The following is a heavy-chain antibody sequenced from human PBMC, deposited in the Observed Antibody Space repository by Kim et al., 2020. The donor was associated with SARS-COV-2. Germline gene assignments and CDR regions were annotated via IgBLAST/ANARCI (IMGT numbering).Heavy chain of an antibody. V-gene: IGHV3-30-3*01. CDR2: ISYDGSNK. Sequence: GGSLRLSCAASGFTFSSYAMHWVRQAPGKGLEWVAVISYDGSNKYYADSVKGRFTISRDNSKNTLYLQMNSLRAEDTAVYYCARSYYYDSSGFIEVGNWFDPWGQGTLVTVSS. CDR3: ARSYYYDSSGFIEVGNWFDP. D-gene: IGHD3-22*01. CDR1: GFTFSSYA. J-gene: IGHJ5*02.